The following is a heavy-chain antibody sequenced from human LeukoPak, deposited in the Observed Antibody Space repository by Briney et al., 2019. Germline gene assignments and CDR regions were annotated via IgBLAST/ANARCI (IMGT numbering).Heavy chain of an antibody. Sequence: GGSLRLSCAASGFTFSRYWMHWVRQAPGKGLVWLSRINTEGGSTNYADSVKGRFTISRDNAKNTLYLQLYSLRADDTAVYYCARGAAPDLYYFDYWAQGTLVTVSS. CDR1: GFTFSRYW. CDR2: INTEGGST. D-gene: IGHD6-13*01. V-gene: IGHV3-74*01. CDR3: ARGAAPDLYYFDY. J-gene: IGHJ4*02.